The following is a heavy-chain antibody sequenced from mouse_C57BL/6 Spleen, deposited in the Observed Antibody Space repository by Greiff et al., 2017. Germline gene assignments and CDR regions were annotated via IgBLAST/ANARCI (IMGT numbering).Heavy chain of an antibody. CDR1: GYTFTDYY. V-gene: IGHV1-76*01. J-gene: IGHJ3*01. CDR2: IYPGSGNT. D-gene: IGHD1-1*01. CDR3: ASGHGSSYGFAY. Sequence: VQLQQSGAELVRPGASVKLSCKASGYTFTDYYINWVKQRPGQGLEWIARIYPGSGNTYYNEKFKGKATLTAEKSSSTAYMQLSSLTSEDSAVYFCASGHGSSYGFAYWGQGTLVTVSA.